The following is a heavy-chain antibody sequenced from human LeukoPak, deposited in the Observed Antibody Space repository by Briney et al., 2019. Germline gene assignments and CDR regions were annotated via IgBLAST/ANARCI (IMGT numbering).Heavy chain of an antibody. J-gene: IGHJ6*03. CDR2: INHSGST. Sequence: SETLSLTCAVFGGSFSGYYWSWIRQSPGKGLEWIGEINHSGSTKYNPSLKSRVTISVDTSRNQFSLNLSSVTAADTAAYYCARGPRSGSQGKFYDYYYMDVWGKGTTATVSS. D-gene: IGHD1-26*01. CDR1: GGSFSGYY. V-gene: IGHV4-34*01. CDR3: ARGPRSGSQGKFYDYYYMDV.